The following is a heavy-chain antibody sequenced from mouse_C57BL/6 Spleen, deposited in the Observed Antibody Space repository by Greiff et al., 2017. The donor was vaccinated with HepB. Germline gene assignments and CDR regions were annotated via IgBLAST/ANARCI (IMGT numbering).Heavy chain of an antibody. D-gene: IGHD2-4*01. CDR3: TRGGLPYYFDY. CDR2: ISSGGDYI. J-gene: IGHJ2*01. CDR1: GFTFSSYA. Sequence: EVKLMESGEGLVKPGGSLKLSCAASGFTFSSYAMSWVRQTPEKRLEWVAYISSGGDYIYYADTVKGRFTISRDNARNTLYLQMSSLKSEDTAMYYCTRGGLPYYFDYWGQGTTLTVSS. V-gene: IGHV5-9-1*02.